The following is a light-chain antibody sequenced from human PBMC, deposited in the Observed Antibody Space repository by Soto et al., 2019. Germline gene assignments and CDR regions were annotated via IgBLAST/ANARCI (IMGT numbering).Light chain of an antibody. CDR2: WAS. V-gene: IGKV4-1*01. J-gene: IGKJ1*01. Sequence: DIVMTQSPDSLAVSLGERATINCKSSQSVLYTSINKNYLAWYQQKPGQPPKLLIYWASTRESGVPDRFSGSGSGTDFPLTISSLQAEDVAVYYCQQYYSTWTFGQGTKVEIK. CDR3: QQYYSTWT. CDR1: QSVLYTSINKNY.